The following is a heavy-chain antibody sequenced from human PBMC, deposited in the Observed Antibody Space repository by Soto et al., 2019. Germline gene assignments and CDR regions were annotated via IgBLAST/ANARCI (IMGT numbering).Heavy chain of an antibody. Sequence: QVRLVQSGAEVKKPGASVKVSCKASGYTFTSYGIIWVRQAPGQGLEGMGWISAYNGNTNYAQKLQGRVTMTTDTSTSTAYVELRSLRSDDTAVYYCARDPGQQQNWFDPWGQGTLVTVSS. CDR3: ARDPGQQQNWFDP. CDR1: GYTFTSYG. CDR2: ISAYNGNT. D-gene: IGHD6-13*01. J-gene: IGHJ5*02. V-gene: IGHV1-18*01.